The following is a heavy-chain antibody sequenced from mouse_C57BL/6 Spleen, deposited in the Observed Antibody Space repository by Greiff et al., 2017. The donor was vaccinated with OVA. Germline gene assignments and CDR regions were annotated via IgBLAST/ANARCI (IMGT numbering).Heavy chain of an antibody. V-gene: IGHV5-9*01. Sequence: EVQGVESGGGLVKPGGSLKLSCAASGFTFSSYTMSWVRQTPEKRLEWVATISGGGGNTYYPDSVKGRFTISRDNAKNTLYLQMSSLRSEDTALYYCARRDDYDFWFAYWGQGTLVTVSA. J-gene: IGHJ3*01. CDR3: ARRDDYDFWFAY. CDR1: GFTFSSYT. CDR2: ISGGGGNT. D-gene: IGHD2-4*01.